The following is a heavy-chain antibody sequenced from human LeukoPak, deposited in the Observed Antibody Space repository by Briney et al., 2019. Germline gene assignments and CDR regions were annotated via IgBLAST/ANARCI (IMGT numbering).Heavy chain of an antibody. CDR2: ISWDGDST. Sequence: GGSLRLSCEASGITFDDYAMHWVRQAPGKGLEWVSLISWDGDSTCYADSVKGRFTISRDNSKKSLYLQMNSLRAEDTALYYCATTSSPFHYFDYWGQGTLVTVSS. J-gene: IGHJ4*02. CDR1: GITFDDYA. D-gene: IGHD1-26*01. CDR3: ATTSSPFHYFDY. V-gene: IGHV3-43D*03.